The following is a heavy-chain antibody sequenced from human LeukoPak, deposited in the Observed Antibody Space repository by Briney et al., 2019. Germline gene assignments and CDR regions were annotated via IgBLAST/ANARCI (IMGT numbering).Heavy chain of an antibody. V-gene: IGHV3-30-3*01. J-gene: IGHJ5*02. CDR2: ISYDGSNK. CDR1: GFTFSSYT. D-gene: IGHD6-19*01. Sequence: PVGSLRLSCAASGFTFSSYTMHWVRQAPGKGLEWVAVISYDGSNKYYADSVKGRFTISRDNSKNTLYLQMNSLRAEDTAVYYCASALAVAPWGQGTLVTVSS. CDR3: ASALAVAP.